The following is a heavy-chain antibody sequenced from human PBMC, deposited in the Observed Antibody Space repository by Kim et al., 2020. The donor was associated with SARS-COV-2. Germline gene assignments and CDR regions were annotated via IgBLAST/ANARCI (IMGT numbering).Heavy chain of an antibody. CDR2: ITPIFGTA. J-gene: IGHJ3*02. V-gene: IGHV1-69*13. CDR3: ARVGSSDPIYAFDI. CDR1: GATFNTYA. Sequence: SVKVSCKASGATFNTYAISWVRQAPGQGLEWMGGITPIFGTAKFAEKFQGRVTITADESTSTAYMELSSLRFEDTAVYYCARVGSSDPIYAFDIWGQGTMVTVSS. D-gene: IGHD6-25*01.